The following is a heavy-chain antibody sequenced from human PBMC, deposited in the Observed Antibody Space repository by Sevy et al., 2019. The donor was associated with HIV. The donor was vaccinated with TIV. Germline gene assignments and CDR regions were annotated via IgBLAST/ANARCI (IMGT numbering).Heavy chain of an antibody. J-gene: IGHJ3*02. Sequence: GGSLRLSCAASGFTFSSYTMNWVRQAPGKGLEWVSYISTSSIITYYADSVRGRFTISRDNAKNSLYLPMNSLRAEDTAVYYCARDASPYCSGGRCYFDAFDIWGQGTMVTVSS. V-gene: IGHV3-48*01. D-gene: IGHD2-15*01. CDR2: ISTSSIIT. CDR3: ARDASPYCSGGRCYFDAFDI. CDR1: GFTFSSYT.